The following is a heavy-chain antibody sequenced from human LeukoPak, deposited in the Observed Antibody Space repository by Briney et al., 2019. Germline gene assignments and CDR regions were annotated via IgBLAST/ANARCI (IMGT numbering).Heavy chain of an antibody. CDR2: ISSSGTI. D-gene: IGHD1-1*01. CDR3: ARDHLDTSAGTFYYYMDV. J-gene: IGHJ6*03. Sequence: GGSLRLSCAASGFTFSSYEMNWVRQAPGKGLEWVSYISSSGTIYYADSVKGRFTISRDNAKNSLYLQMNSLRAEDTAVYYCARDHLDTSAGTFYYYMDVWGKGTTVTISS. V-gene: IGHV3-48*03. CDR1: GFTFSSYE.